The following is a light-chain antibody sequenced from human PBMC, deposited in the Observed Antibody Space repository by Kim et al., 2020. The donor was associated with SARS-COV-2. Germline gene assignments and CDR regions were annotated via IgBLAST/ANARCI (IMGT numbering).Light chain of an antibody. J-gene: IGKJ4*01. CDR2: DAS. CDR3: QFRVT. CDR1: QDISNY. Sequence: DIQMTQSPSSLSASVGDRVTITCQASQDISNYLNWYQQKPGKAPKLLIYDASNLETGVPSRFSGSGSGTDFTFTISSLQPEDIATYYCQFRVTFGGGTKVDIK. V-gene: IGKV1-33*01.